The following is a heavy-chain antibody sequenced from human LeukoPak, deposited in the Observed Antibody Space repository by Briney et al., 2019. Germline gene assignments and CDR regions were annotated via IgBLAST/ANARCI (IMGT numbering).Heavy chain of an antibody. V-gene: IGHV4-39*01. Sequence: SETLSLTCTLSVGSISSSSYYWGWIRQPRGKGLEWIGSIYYSGTTYYNPSLKSRVTISVDTSKNQFTLKLSSVTAADTAVYYCAGKAYSDWFDPWGQGALVTVSS. CDR1: VGSISSSSYY. D-gene: IGHD2-15*01. J-gene: IGHJ5*02. CDR3: AGKAYSDWFDP. CDR2: IYYSGTT.